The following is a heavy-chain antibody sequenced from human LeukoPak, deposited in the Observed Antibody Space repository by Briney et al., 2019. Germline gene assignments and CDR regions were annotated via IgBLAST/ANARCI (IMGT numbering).Heavy chain of an antibody. CDR3: ARTYYYGSGSYYWFDP. Sequence: GGSLRLSCAASGFTFSSYSMNWVRQAPGKGLEWVSPISSSSSYIYYADSVKGRFTISRDNAKNSLYLQMNSLRAEDTAVYYCARTYYYGSGSYYWFDPWGQGTLVTVSS. D-gene: IGHD3-10*01. CDR2: ISSSSSYI. V-gene: IGHV3-21*01. CDR1: GFTFSSYS. J-gene: IGHJ5*02.